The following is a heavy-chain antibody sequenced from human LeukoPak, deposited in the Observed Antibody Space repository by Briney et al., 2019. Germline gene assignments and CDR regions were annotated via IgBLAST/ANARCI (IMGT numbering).Heavy chain of an antibody. CDR3: ARERGSYFSTAQFDY. CDR1: GFTFSSYW. CDR2: IKQDGSEK. J-gene: IGHJ4*02. D-gene: IGHD1-26*01. V-gene: IGHV3-7*01. Sequence: PRGSLRLSCAASGFTFSSYWMSWVRQAPGKGLEWVANIKQDGSEKYYVDSVKGRFTISRDNAKNSLYLQMNSLRAEDTAVYYCARERGSYFSTAQFDYWGQGTLVTVSS.